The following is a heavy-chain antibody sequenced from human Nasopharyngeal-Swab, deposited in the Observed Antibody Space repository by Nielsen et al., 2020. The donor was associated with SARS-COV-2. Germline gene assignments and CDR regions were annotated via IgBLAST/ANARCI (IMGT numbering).Heavy chain of an antibody. CDR1: GFTFTTSG. D-gene: IGHD1-26*01. J-gene: IGHJ4*02. V-gene: IGHV3-33*01. CDR2: IWHDGSKK. Sequence: GGSLRLSCSASGFTFTTSGMPWVRQAPGKGLEWFAIIWHDGSKKYYADSVEGRFTISRDNSNSTLYLQMNSLQPDDTAIYYCARFRGTINSSDYWGQGTLVIVSS. CDR3: ARFRGTINSSDY.